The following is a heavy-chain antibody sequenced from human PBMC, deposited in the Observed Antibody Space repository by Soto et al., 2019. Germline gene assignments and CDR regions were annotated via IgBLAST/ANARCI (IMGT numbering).Heavy chain of an antibody. CDR2: IKQDGSDK. CDR3: ATMAGSAYFGY. J-gene: IGHJ4*02. CDR1: GFTFNTYW. D-gene: IGHD3-10*01. Sequence: SLRLSCAASGFTFNTYWMSWVRQAPGKGLEWVANIKQDGSDKYYVDSMKGRFTISRDNAKNSLYLQMNSLRAEDTAVYYCATMAGSAYFGYWGQGTLVTVSS. V-gene: IGHV3-7*03.